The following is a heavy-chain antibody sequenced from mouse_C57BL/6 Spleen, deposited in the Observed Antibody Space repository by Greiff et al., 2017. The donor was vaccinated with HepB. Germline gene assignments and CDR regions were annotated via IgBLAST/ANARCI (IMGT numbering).Heavy chain of an antibody. J-gene: IGHJ3*01. CDR1: GYSFTGYY. D-gene: IGHD2-3*01. V-gene: IGHV1-43*01. CDR2: INPSTGGT. Sequence: EVKLLESGPELVKPGASVKISCKASGYSFTGYYMHWVKQSSEKSLEWIGEINPSTGGTSYNQKFKGKATLTVDKSSSTAYMQLKSLTSEDSAVYYCARFDGYFAWFAYWGQGTLVTVSA. CDR3: ARFDGYFAWFAY.